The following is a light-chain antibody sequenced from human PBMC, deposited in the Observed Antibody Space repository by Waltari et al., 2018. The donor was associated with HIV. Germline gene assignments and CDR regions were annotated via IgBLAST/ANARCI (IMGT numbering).Light chain of an antibody. CDR1: QSVTSNY. CDR3: QQSGSSPFT. CDR2: GAT. V-gene: IGKV3-20*01. J-gene: IGKJ3*01. Sequence: EIVLTQSPGTLSLSPGEGATLSCRASQSVTSNYLAWYQQKPGQPPRLLIYGATSRATGIPDRFSGGGSGTDFTLTISRLEPEDFAVYYCQQSGSSPFTFGPGTKVDIK.